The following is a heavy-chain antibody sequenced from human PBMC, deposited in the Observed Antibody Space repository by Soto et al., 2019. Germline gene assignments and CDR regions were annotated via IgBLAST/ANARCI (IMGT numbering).Heavy chain of an antibody. D-gene: IGHD3-10*01. V-gene: IGHV3-23*01. CDR2: YGGSGGSR. Sequence: DVQLLESGGGLVQWGGSLRLSCVTSGFTFSTYGMTWVRQAPGKGLEWVSYGGSGGSRYYAESVKGRFTISRDNSKNTLSLEMNSVRAEDTATYYCVKFRGRAYPYYYMDVWGKGTTVPVSS. CDR1: GFTFSTYG. CDR3: VKFRGRAYPYYYMDV. J-gene: IGHJ6*03.